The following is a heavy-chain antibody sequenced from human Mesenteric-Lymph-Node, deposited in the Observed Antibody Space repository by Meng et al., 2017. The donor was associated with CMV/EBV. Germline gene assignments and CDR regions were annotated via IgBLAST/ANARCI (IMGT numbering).Heavy chain of an antibody. CDR2: ISGSGGST. V-gene: IGHV3-23*01. CDR3: ALGGLRFLEY. Sequence: GESLKISCAASGFTFSDHNMNWVRQAPGKGLEWVSAISGSGGSTYYADSVKGRFTISRDNSKNTLYLQMNSLRAEDTAVYYCALGGLRFLEYWGQGTLVTVSS. CDR1: GFTFSDHN. J-gene: IGHJ4*02. D-gene: IGHD3-3*01.